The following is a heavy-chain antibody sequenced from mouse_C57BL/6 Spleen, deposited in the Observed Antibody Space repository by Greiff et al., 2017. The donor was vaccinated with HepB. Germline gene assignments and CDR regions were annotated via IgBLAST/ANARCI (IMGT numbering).Heavy chain of an antibody. V-gene: IGHV5-12*01. J-gene: IGHJ4*01. Sequence: EVKLMESGGGLVQPGGSLKLSCAASGFTFSDYYMYWVRQTPEKRLEWVAYISNGGGSTYYPDTVKGRFTISRDNAKNTLYLQMSRLKSEDTAMYYCARHLSNFYAMDYWGQGTSVTVSS. CDR3: ARHLSNFYAMDY. CDR2: ISNGGGST. CDR1: GFTFSDYY. D-gene: IGHD4-1*01.